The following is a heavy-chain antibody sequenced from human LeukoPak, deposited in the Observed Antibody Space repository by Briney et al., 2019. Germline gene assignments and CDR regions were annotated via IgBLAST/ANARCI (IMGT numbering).Heavy chain of an antibody. D-gene: IGHD3-22*01. CDR1: GFTFSSYA. Sequence: GRSLRLSCAASGFTFSSYAMSWVRQAPGKGLEWVSAISGSGGSTYYADSVKGRFTISRDNSKNTLYLQMNSLRAEDTAVYYCAKDRDSSGYYYFSEYFQHWGQGTLVTVSS. CDR2: ISGSGGST. J-gene: IGHJ1*01. V-gene: IGHV3-23*01. CDR3: AKDRDSSGYYYFSEYFQH.